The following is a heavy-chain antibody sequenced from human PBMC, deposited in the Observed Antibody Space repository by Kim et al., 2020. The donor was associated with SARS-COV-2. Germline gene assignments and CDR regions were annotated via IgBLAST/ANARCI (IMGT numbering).Heavy chain of an antibody. CDR1: GGSISSNY. Sequence: SETLSLTCSVSGGSISSNYLSWMRQPPGKGLEWVGYIYYSGNTYYNPSLKSRVTISIDTSKTQFSLKLTSVTAADTAMYYCARSRDYGGRFDSWGQGTLVTVSS. J-gene: IGHJ4*02. CDR3: ARSRDYGGRFDS. V-gene: IGHV4-59*01. CDR2: IYYSGNT. D-gene: IGHD4-17*01.